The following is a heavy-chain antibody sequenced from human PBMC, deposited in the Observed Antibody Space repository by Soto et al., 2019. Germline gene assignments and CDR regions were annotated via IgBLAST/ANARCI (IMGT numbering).Heavy chain of an antibody. D-gene: IGHD3-10*01. V-gene: IGHV4-39*01. J-gene: IGHJ4*02. Sequence: PSETLSLTCTVSGGSISSSSYYWGWIRQPPGKGLEWIGSIYYSGSTYYNPSLKSRVTISVDTSKNQFSLKLSSVTAADTAVYYCARQPEGRNYGSGSAFDYWGQGTLVTGSS. CDR2: IYYSGST. CDR3: ARQPEGRNYGSGSAFDY. CDR1: GGSISSSSYY.